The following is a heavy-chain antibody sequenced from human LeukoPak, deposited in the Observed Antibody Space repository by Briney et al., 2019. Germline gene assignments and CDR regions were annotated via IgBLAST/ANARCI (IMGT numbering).Heavy chain of an antibody. Sequence: GGSLRLSCAVSGFAFSSLAMHWVRQAPGKGLEWVAFISYDGNNQYYADSVKGRFTVSRDNSKNTLYLQMNNLRAEDTAIYYCARVGSRYCSGANCYDGFWGQGTLVSVSS. CDR2: ISYDGNNQ. V-gene: IGHV3-30-3*01. J-gene: IGHJ4*02. CDR1: GFAFSSLA. D-gene: IGHD2-15*01. CDR3: ARVGSRYCSGANCYDGF.